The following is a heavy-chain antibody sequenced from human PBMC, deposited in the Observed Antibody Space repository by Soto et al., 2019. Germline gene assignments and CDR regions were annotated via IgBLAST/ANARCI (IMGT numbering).Heavy chain of an antibody. CDR2: ISSNGGST. CDR1: GFTFSSYA. Sequence: GGSLRLSCAASGFTFSSYAMHWVRQAPGKGLEYVSAISSNGGSTYYANSVKGRFTISRDNSKNTLYLQMGSLRAEDMAVYYCARASVSAASAFDIWGQGTMVTVSS. J-gene: IGHJ3*02. CDR3: ARASVSAASAFDI. D-gene: IGHD2-21*01. V-gene: IGHV3-64*01.